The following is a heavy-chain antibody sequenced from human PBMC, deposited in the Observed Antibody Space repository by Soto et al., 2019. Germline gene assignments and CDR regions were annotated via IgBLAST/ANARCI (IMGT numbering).Heavy chain of an antibody. Sequence: QVQLHESGPGLVKPSGTLSLTCAVSGDSISLGHWWSWVRQPPGKRLEWIGEIFHSGSSNYNPSLESRVTISTDKSKNQFSLKLSSVTAADTAIYYCARVRYFDGAYYFDYWGQGTLVTVSS. CDR2: IFHSGSS. J-gene: IGHJ4*02. CDR3: ARVRYFDGAYYFDY. CDR1: GDSISLGHW. V-gene: IGHV4-4*02. D-gene: IGHD3-9*01.